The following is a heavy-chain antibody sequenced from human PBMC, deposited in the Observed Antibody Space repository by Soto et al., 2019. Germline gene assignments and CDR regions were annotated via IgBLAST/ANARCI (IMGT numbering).Heavy chain of an antibody. CDR2: ISYDGSNK. CDR3: ARDLYYGSGSYYWPSYYYGMDV. D-gene: IGHD3-10*01. V-gene: IGHV3-30-3*01. Sequence: LRLSCAASGFTFSSYAMHWVRQAPGKGLEWVAVISYDGSNKYYADSVKGRFTISRDNSKNTLYLQMNSLRAEDTAVYYCARDLYYGSGSYYWPSYYYGMDVWGQGTTVTVSS. J-gene: IGHJ6*02. CDR1: GFTFSSYA.